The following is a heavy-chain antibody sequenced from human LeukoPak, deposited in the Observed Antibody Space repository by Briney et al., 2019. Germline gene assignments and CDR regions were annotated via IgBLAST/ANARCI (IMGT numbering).Heavy chain of an antibody. V-gene: IGHV4-59*01. CDR1: GGSISSYY. CDR3: AGSEHSSSSPDY. CDR2: IYYSGST. J-gene: IGHJ4*02. D-gene: IGHD6-6*01. Sequence: PSETLSLTCTVSGGSISSYYWSWIRQPPGKGLEWIGYIYYSGSTNYNPSLKSRVTISVDTSKNQFSLKLSSVTAADTAVYYCAGSEHSSSSPDYWGQGTLVTVSS.